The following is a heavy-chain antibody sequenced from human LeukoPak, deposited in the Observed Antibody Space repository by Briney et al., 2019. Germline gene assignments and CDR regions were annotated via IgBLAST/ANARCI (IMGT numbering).Heavy chain of an antibody. J-gene: IGHJ4*02. CDR3: ARVPDDYGDYYFDY. V-gene: IGHV4-59*01. CDR2: IYYSGST. D-gene: IGHD4-17*01. Sequence: SETLSLTCTVSGGSISSYYWSWIRQPPGKGLEWIGYIYYSGSTNFNPSLKSRVTISVDTSKNQFSLKLSSVTAADTAVYYCARVPDDYGDYYFDYWGQGTLVTVSS. CDR1: GGSISSYY.